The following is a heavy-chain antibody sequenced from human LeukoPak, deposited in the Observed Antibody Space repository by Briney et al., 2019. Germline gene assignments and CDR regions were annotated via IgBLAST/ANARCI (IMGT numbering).Heavy chain of an antibody. J-gene: IGHJ4*02. CDR1: GGSISSYY. CDR3: ATKGPRRGYFDY. Sequence: SETLSLTCTVSGGSISSYYWSWIQQPPGKGLEWIGYIYYTGSTNYNPSLKSRVTISVDMSKNQFSLKLTSVTAADTAVYYCATKGPRRGYFDYWGQGTLVAVSS. V-gene: IGHV4-59*01. CDR2: IYYTGST.